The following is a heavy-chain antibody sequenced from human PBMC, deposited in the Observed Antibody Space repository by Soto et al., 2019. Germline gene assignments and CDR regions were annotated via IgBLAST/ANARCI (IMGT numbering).Heavy chain of an antibody. D-gene: IGHD3-3*01. V-gene: IGHV4-39*01. CDR1: GGSIISSSYY. J-gene: IGHJ3*02. CDR3: ARQTFLEWLLSRATLDAFDI. CDR2: IYYSGST. Sequence: QLQLQESGPGLVKPSETLSLTCTVSGGSIISSSYYWGWIRQPPGKGLEWIGSIYYSGSTYYNPSLKSRVTISVDTSKNQFSLKLSSVTAADTAVYYCARQTFLEWLLSRATLDAFDIWGQGTMVTVSS.